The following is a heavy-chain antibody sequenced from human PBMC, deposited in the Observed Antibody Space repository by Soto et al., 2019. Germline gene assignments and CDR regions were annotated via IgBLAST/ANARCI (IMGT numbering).Heavy chain of an antibody. CDR2: VLPITGST. Sequence: QVRLVQSGAEVKKPGSSVKVSCKTSGGLFSVFSFNWVRQAPGQGLEWMGGVLPITGSTDYGQKFQGRLTITADRSTSTIYMELSRLTSDDTANYYCATIRVRGGPLRFEDGGQGTLISVSS. CDR1: GGLFSVFS. CDR3: ATIRVRGGPLRFED. D-gene: IGHD5-12*01. J-gene: IGHJ4*01. V-gene: IGHV1-69*06.